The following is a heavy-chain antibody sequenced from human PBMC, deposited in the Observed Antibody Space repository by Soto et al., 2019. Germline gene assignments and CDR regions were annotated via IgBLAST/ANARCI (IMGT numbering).Heavy chain of an antibody. J-gene: IGHJ4*02. V-gene: IGHV4-4*07. D-gene: IGHD3-22*01. CDR1: GGSISSYY. Sequence: SETLSLTCTVSGGSISSYYWSWIRQPAGKGLEWIGRIYTSGSTNYNPSLKSRVTMSVDTSKNQFSLRLSSVTAADTAVYYCARTGDSSGPIGSDYWGQGTLVTVSS. CDR2: IYTSGST. CDR3: ARTGDSSGPIGSDY.